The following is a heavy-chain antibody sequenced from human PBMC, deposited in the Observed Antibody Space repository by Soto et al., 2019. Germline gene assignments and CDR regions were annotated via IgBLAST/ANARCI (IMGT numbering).Heavy chain of an antibody. D-gene: IGHD4-17*01. CDR1: GYSFTSYW. J-gene: IGHJ6*02. Sequence: LGESLKISCKGSGYSFTSYWISWVRQMPGKGLEWMGRIDPSDSYTNYSPSFQGHVTISADKSISTAYLQWSSLKASDTAMYYCARPSSTTVTTLSYYYYGMDVWGQGTTVTVSS. CDR2: IDPSDSYT. CDR3: ARPSSTTVTTLSYYYYGMDV. V-gene: IGHV5-10-1*01.